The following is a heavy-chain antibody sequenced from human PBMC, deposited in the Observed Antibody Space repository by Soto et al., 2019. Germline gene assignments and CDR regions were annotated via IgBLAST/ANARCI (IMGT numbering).Heavy chain of an antibody. J-gene: IGHJ4*02. CDR1: GGSFIHSF. V-gene: IGHV4-59*01. Sequence: PSEPLSLTCTTSGGSFIHSFWTWIRQPRGKGLEWIGDIFYTGSTSYNPSLKSRVTISVDTSKNLFSLRLGSVTAADTAVYYCARESKDGYNNGGLDFWGRGTLVTVTS. CDR2: IFYTGST. CDR3: ARESKDGYNNGGLDF. D-gene: IGHD4-4*01.